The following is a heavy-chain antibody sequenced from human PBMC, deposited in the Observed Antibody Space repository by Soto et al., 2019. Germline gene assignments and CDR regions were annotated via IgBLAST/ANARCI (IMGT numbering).Heavy chain of an antibody. CDR1: EFTFSNYA. Sequence: PGGSLRLSCAASEFTFSNYAMHWVRQAPGKGLEWVAIVSYDGDNEYYADSVRGRFFISRDNSRNTLYLQTSSLRHEDTAVYYCEKEADISVYNPDYWGQGTQVTVSS. V-gene: IGHV3-30*18. CDR2: VSYDGDNE. J-gene: IGHJ4*02. D-gene: IGHD3-22*01. CDR3: EKEADISVYNPDY.